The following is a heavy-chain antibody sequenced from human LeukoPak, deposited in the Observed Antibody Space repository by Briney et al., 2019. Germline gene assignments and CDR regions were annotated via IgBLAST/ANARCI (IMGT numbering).Heavy chain of an antibody. D-gene: IGHD3-22*01. CDR1: GYTFTSYY. J-gene: IGHJ6*03. CDR2: INPSGGST. Sequence: GASVKVSCKASGYTFTSYYMHWVRQAPGQGLEWMGIINPSGGSTSYAQKFQGRVTMTRDMSTSTVYMELSSLRSEDTAVYYCARDRYDSSGYYGFYYYYMDVWGKGTTVTVSS. CDR3: ARDRYDSSGYYGFYYYYMDV. V-gene: IGHV1-46*01.